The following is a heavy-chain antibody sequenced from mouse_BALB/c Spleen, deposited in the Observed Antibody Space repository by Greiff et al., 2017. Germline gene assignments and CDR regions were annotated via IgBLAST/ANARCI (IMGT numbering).Heavy chain of an antibody. J-gene: IGHJ2*01. CDR3: AREGDGNYLDY. D-gene: IGHD2-1*01. CDR2: IDPSDSET. V-gene: IGHV1S126*01. Sequence: VKLVESGPQLVRPGASVKISCKASGYSFTSYWMHWVKQRPGQGLEWIGMIDPSDSETRLNQKFKDKATLTVDKSSSTAYMQLSSPTSEDSAVYYCAREGDGNYLDYWGQGTTLTVSS. CDR1: GYSFTSYW.